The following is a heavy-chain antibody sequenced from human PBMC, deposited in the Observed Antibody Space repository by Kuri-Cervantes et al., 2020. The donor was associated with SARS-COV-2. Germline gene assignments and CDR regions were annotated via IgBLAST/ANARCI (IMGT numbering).Heavy chain of an antibody. J-gene: IGHJ4*02. CDR3: AKVTTGPEGYYFDY. CDR2: ISGNDGRT. V-gene: IGHV3-23*01. Sequence: GESLKISCAASGFTFNNYVMTWVRQAPGKGLEWVSTISGNDGRTFYADSVKGRFTISRDNSKKTLYLQMNSLRAEDTALYYCAKVTTGPEGYYFDYWGQGTVVTVSS. CDR1: GFTFNNYV. D-gene: IGHD4-11*01.